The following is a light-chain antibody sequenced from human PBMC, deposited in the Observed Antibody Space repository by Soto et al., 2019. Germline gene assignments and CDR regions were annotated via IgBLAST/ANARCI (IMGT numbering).Light chain of an antibody. V-gene: IGKV3-20*01. J-gene: IGKJ4*02. CDR3: QQYGSSPPLP. Sequence: EFVLTQSPGTLSLSPGERATLSCRASQSVSSSFLAWYQQKPGQAPRILIYGASTRATGIPDRFSGSGSGTDFTLTISSLEPEDFAVYYCQQYGSSPPLPFGGGTKVEIK. CDR1: QSVSSSF. CDR2: GAS.